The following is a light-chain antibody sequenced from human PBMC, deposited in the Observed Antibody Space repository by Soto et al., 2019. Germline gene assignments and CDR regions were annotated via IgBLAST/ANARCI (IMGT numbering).Light chain of an antibody. V-gene: IGLV2-14*01. Sequence: QSALTQPASVSGSPGQSITFSCTGTSSDIGVYKYVSWYQQHPGKAPNLMIYEVSNRPSGVSNRFSGSKSGNTASLTISGLQAEDEADYYCSSYTSSSTVVFGGGTKLTVL. J-gene: IGLJ2*01. CDR3: SSYTSSSTVV. CDR2: EVS. CDR1: SSDIGVYKY.